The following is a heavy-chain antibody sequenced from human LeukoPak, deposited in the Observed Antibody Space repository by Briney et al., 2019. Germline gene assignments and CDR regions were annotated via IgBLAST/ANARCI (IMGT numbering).Heavy chain of an antibody. Sequence: ASVKVSCKASGYTFTSYDINRVRQATGQGLEWMGWVNPNSGHTGYAQKFQGRVTMTRNTSISTAYMELSSLRSEDTAVYYCARGAPGSYCSGGSCPYFDCWGQGTLVSVSS. CDR1: GYTFTSYD. D-gene: IGHD2-15*01. CDR2: VNPNSGHT. CDR3: ARGAPGSYCSGGSCPYFDC. J-gene: IGHJ4*02. V-gene: IGHV1-8*01.